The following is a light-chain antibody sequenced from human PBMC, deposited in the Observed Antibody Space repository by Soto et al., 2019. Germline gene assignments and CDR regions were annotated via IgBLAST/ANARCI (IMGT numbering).Light chain of an antibody. V-gene: IGLV1-47*02. J-gene: IGLJ1*01. Sequence: QSVLTQPPSASGTPGQRVTISCSGSSSNIAVNYVYWYQQLPGTAPKLLIYFNDQRPSGVPDRFSGSKSGTSASLAISGLRSEDEADYYCAAWDDSLSGNVFGSGTKV. CDR2: FND. CDR1: SSNIAVNY. CDR3: AAWDDSLSGNV.